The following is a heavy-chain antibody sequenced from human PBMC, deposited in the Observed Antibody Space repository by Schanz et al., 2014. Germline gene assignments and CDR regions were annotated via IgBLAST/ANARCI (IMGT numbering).Heavy chain of an antibody. D-gene: IGHD3-22*01. V-gene: IGHV3-49*02. J-gene: IGHJ4*02. CDR3: TRGLGTMIVAVFDH. CDR1: GFTFENFP. CDR2: IRSKTYGGTT. Sequence: DVQLMESGGGLVEPGQSLRLSCTVSGFTFENFPMSWFRQAPGKGLERVGLIRSKTYGGTTEYAASVIGRFTISRDDSRGIAYLQMDSLKTEDTAKYFCTRGLGTMIVAVFDHWAQGTQVIVSS.